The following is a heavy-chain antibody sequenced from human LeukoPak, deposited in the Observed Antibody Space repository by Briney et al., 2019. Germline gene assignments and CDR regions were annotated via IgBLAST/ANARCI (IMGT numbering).Heavy chain of an antibody. CDR3: ARVTLIYYFDY. J-gene: IGHJ4*02. V-gene: IGHV4-31*03. Sequence: SETLSLTCTVSGGSISSGGYSWSWIRQHPGKGLEWLGFIYSNGGTYYNPSLKSRLTISVDTSKNHFSLKLRSVTAADTAVYCCARVTLIYYFDYWGQGTLVTVSS. CDR2: IYSNGGT. CDR1: GGSISSGGYS.